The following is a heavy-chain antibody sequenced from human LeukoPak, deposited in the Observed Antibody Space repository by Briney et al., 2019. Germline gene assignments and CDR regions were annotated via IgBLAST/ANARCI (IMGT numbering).Heavy chain of an antibody. CDR2: IKHDGSEK. J-gene: IGHJ4*02. Sequence: GVALRLSCAASGFIFTNYFMSWVRQAPGKGLEWVASIKHDGSEKYYVDSVRGRFTISRDNTMNSLYLQMSSLRAEDTAVYYCATDRGWRTSGYYLYYFEYWGQGTLVTYSS. V-gene: IGHV3-7*01. CDR3: ATDRGWRTSGYYLYYFEY. D-gene: IGHD3-3*01. CDR1: GFIFTNYF.